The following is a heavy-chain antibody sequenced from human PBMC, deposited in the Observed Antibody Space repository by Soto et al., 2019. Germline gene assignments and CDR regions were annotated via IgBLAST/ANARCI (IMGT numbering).Heavy chain of an antibody. CDR2: ISAYNGNT. D-gene: IGHD5-18*01. V-gene: IGHV1-18*01. J-gene: IGHJ3*02. CDR1: GYTFTSYG. CDR3: ARGSSSIYSYGPDAFDI. Sequence: ASVKVSCKASGYTFTSYGISWVRQAPGQGLEWMGWISAYNGNTNYAQKLQGRVTMTTDTSMSTAYMELRSLRSDDTAVYYCARGSSSIYSYGPDAFDIWGQGTMVTVSS.